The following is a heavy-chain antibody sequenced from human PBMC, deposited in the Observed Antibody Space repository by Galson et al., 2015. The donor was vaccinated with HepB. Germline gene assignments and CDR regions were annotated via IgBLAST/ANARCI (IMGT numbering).Heavy chain of an antibody. CDR3: AGRGVIGPHYYYGLDV. V-gene: IGHV7-4-1*02. J-gene: IGHJ6*02. Sequence: SVKVSCKASGYTFTSYTMTWVRQAPGQGLEWMGWINTNTGNPTYAQDFTGRFAFSLDTSVSTAYLQISSLKAEDTAVYYCAGRGVIGPHYYYGLDVWGPGTTVTVSS. CDR1: GYTFTSYT. CDR2: INTNTGNP. D-gene: IGHD3-10*01.